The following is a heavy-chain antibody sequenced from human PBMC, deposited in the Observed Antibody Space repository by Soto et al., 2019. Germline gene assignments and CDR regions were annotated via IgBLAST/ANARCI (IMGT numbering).Heavy chain of an antibody. Sequence: QVQLQESGPGLVKPSQTLSLTCTVSGGSISSGDYYWSWIRQPPGKGLEWIGYIYYSGSTYYNPSLKSRVTISVDTSKHQFSLKLSSVTAADTAVYYCARAVVLVPAAPVGNDAFDIWGQGTMVTVSS. D-gene: IGHD2-2*01. CDR1: GGSISSGDYY. V-gene: IGHV4-30-4*01. CDR3: ARAVVLVPAAPVGNDAFDI. J-gene: IGHJ3*02. CDR2: IYYSGST.